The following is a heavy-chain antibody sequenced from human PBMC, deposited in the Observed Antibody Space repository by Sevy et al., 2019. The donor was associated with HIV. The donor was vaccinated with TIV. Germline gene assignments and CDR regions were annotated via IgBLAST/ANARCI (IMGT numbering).Heavy chain of an antibody. V-gene: IGHV3-23*01. Sequence: GGSLRLSCAASGFTFSNYAMRWVRQAPGKGLEWVSGISGSGIRIYYAASVKGRFTISRDKSKNTLYLQMSILRGEDTAVYYCAYSPAGGTGGSAFDIWGQGTMVTVSS. CDR2: ISGSGIRI. CDR3: AYSPAGGTGGSAFDI. CDR1: GFTFSNYA. D-gene: IGHD6-13*01. J-gene: IGHJ3*02.